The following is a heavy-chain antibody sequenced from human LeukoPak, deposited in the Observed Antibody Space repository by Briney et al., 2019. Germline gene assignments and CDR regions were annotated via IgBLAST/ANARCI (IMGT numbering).Heavy chain of an antibody. Sequence: PGRSLRPSCAASGFTFSSYAMSWVRQAPGKGLGWVSAISGSGGSTYYADSVKGRFTISRDNSRNTLYLQMNSLRAEDTAVYYCAKELLAAAGTPGDYWGQGTLVTVSS. D-gene: IGHD6-13*01. J-gene: IGHJ4*02. CDR3: AKELLAAAGTPGDY. CDR2: ISGSGGST. CDR1: GFTFSSYA. V-gene: IGHV3-23*01.